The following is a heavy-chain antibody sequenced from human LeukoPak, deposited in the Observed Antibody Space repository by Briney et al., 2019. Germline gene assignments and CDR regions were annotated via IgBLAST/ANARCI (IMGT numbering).Heavy chain of an antibody. V-gene: IGHV3-48*04. D-gene: IGHD5-12*01. CDR3: AGDGGYEFDL. Sequence: RGSLRLSCAASGFTFSSYNMNWVRQAPGKGLEWVSCIRGGDTSTYYADSVKGRFTISRDNAKNSVSLQMSSLRAEDTAVYYCAGDGGYEFDLWGQGTLVTVSS. CDR1: GFTFSSYN. J-gene: IGHJ4*02. CDR2: IRGGDTST.